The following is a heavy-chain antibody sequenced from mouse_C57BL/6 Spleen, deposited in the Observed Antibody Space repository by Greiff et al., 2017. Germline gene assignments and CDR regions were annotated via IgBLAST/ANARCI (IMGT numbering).Heavy chain of an antibody. CDR2: ISSGSSTI. Sequence: EVKLVESGGGLVKPGGSLKLSCAASGFTFSDYGMHWVRQAPEKGLEWVAYISSGSSTIYYADTVKGRFTISRDNAKNTLFLQMTSLRSEDTAMYYCARELGHLDYWGQGTTLTVSS. V-gene: IGHV5-17*01. CDR1: GFTFSDYG. CDR3: ARELGHLDY. D-gene: IGHD4-1*01. J-gene: IGHJ2*01.